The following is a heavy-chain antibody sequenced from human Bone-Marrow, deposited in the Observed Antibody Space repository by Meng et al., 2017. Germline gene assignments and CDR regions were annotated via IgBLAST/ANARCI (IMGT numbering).Heavy chain of an antibody. D-gene: IGHD3-10*01. CDR2: MNPNRGNT. V-gene: IGHV1-8*02. Sequence: ASVKVSCKASGYTFTGYYMHWVRQAPGQGLEWMGWMNPNRGNTGYAQKFQGRVTMTRNTSISTAYMELSSLRSEDTAVYYCARGLFLEVLLNIGSGSFYYFDNWGQGTLVTVSS. CDR1: GYTFTGYY. J-gene: IGHJ4*01. CDR3: ARGLFLEVLLNIGSGSFYYFDN.